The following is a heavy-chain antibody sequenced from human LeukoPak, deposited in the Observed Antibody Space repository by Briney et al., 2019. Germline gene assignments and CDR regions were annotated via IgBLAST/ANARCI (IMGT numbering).Heavy chain of an antibody. Sequence: PSETLSLTCIVSGGSISSYYWSWIRQPPGKGLEWIGYIYYSGSTNYNPSLKSRVTISVDTSKNQFSLKLSSMTAADTAVYYCARGSNRDYDILTGYYRVEYFQHWGQGTLVTVSS. CDR3: ARGSNRDYDILTGYYRVEYFQH. CDR1: GGSISSYY. D-gene: IGHD3-9*01. CDR2: IYYSGST. J-gene: IGHJ1*01. V-gene: IGHV4-59*01.